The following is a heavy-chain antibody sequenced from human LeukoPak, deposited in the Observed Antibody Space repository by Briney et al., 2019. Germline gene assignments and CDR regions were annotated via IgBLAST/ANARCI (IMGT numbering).Heavy chain of an antibody. CDR1: GFTFSSYS. CDR3: ARFPRWPTRGMDV. J-gene: IGHJ6*04. Sequence: GSLRLSCAASGFTFSSYSMNWVRQAPGKGLEWIGEINHSGSTNYNPSLKSRVTISVDTSKNQFSLKLSSVTAADTAVYYCARFPRWPTRGMDVWGKGTTVTVSS. D-gene: IGHD4-23*01. V-gene: IGHV4-34*01. CDR2: INHSGST.